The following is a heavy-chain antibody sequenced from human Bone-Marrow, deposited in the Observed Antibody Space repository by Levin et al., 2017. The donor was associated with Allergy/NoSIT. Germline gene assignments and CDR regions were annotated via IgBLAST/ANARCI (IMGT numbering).Heavy chain of an antibody. D-gene: IGHD4-17*01. J-gene: IGHJ4*02. Sequence: GESLKISCAASGFTFSSYWMSWVRQAPGKGLEWVANIKQDGSEKYYVDSVKGRFTISRDNAKNSLYLQMNSLRAEDTAVYYCARVDYGDLSYYFDYWGQGTLVTVSS. V-gene: IGHV3-7*01. CDR3: ARVDYGDLSYYFDY. CDR1: GFTFSSYW. CDR2: IKQDGSEK.